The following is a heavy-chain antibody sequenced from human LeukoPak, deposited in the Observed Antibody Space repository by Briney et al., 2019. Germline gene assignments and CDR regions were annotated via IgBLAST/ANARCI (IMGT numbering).Heavy chain of an antibody. D-gene: IGHD2-2*01. CDR2: ISGSGGST. V-gene: IGHV3-23*01. J-gene: IGHJ4*02. CDR1: GFTFSSYA. Sequence: GGSLRLSCAASGFTFSSYAMSWVRQAPGKGLEWVSAISGSGGSTYYADSVKGRFTISRDNAKNTVYLQINSLRDEDTAVYYCARICSSTDCLIPDWGQGTLVTVSS. CDR3: ARICSSTDCLIPD.